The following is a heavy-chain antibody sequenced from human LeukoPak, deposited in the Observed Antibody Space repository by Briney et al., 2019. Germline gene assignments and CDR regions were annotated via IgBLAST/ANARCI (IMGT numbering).Heavy chain of an antibody. CDR1: GFTVSSNY. CDR2: IYSDGST. V-gene: IGHV3-66*01. D-gene: IGHD3-3*01. J-gene: IGHJ4*02. CDR3: ARGDDFWSGYYTGGY. Sequence: GGSLRLSCAASGFTVSSNYMSWVRQAPGKGLEWVSVIYSDGSTYYADSVKGRFTISRDNSKNTLYLQMNSLRAEDTAVYYCARGDDFWSGYYTGGYWGQGTLVTVSS.